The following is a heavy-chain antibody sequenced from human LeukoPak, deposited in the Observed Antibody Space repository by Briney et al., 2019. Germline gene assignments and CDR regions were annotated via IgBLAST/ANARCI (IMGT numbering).Heavy chain of an antibody. Sequence: GGSLRLSCAASGLAFSAYKMHWVRQAPRKGLVWASRISTDGYTTDYADFVQGRFTASRDNTKNTWSLEMNSLRAEDTAVYYCVVGGSPGYWGQGTLVTVSS. D-gene: IGHD2-15*01. CDR1: GLAFSAYK. V-gene: IGHV3-74*01. CDR3: VVGGSPGY. CDR2: ISTDGYTT. J-gene: IGHJ4*02.